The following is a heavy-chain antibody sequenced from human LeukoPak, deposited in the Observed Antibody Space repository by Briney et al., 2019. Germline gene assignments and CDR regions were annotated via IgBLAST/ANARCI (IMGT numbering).Heavy chain of an antibody. D-gene: IGHD3-22*01. Sequence: SQTLSLTCAVSGGSISSGGYSWSWIRQPPGKGLEWIGYIYHSGSTYYNPSLKSRVTISVDRSKNQFSLKLSSVTAADTAVYYCARADSSGYSHYWGQGTLVTVSS. J-gene: IGHJ4*02. CDR3: ARADSSGYSHY. V-gene: IGHV4-30-2*01. CDR2: IYHSGST. CDR1: GGSISSGGYS.